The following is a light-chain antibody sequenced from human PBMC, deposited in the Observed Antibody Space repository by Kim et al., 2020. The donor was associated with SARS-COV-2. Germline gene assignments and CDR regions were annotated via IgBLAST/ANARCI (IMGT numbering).Light chain of an antibody. J-gene: IGLJ3*02. Sequence: SYELTQPPSVSEAPGKTASISCGGNNIGSKSVHWYQQKPGQAPVLVIYYDSDRPSGIPERFSGSNSGNTATLTISRVEAGDEADYYCQVWDRSSDHWVFGGGTKVTVL. V-gene: IGLV3-21*01. CDR1: NIGSKS. CDR2: YDS. CDR3: QVWDRSSDHWV.